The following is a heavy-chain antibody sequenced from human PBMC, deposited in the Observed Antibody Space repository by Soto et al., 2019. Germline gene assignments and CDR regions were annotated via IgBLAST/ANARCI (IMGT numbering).Heavy chain of an antibody. D-gene: IGHD3-9*01. CDR3: ARAHYDILTGYPDHYYYGMDV. J-gene: IGHJ6*02. Sequence: ASVKVSCKASGYTFTSYYMHWVRQAPGQGLEWMGIINPSGGSTSYAQKFQGRVTMTRDTSTSTVYMELSSLRSEDTAVYYCARAHYDILTGYPDHYYYGMDVWGQGTTVTVSS. CDR1: GYTFTSYY. V-gene: IGHV1-46*03. CDR2: INPSGGST.